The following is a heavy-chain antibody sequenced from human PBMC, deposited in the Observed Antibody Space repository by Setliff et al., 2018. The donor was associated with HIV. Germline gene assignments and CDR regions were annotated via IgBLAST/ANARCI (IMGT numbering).Heavy chain of an antibody. CDR3: ARSPAGSAGTEYDY. CDR1: GYTFINYD. Sequence: ASVKVSCKASGYTFINYDICWVRQAAGRGLEWVGWMNPKSGNTGHAQKFQGRVTLTSDTSISTAYMVLSSLKSEDTAVFYCARSPAGSAGTEYDYWGLGSLVTVSS. J-gene: IGHJ4*02. D-gene: IGHD6-13*01. CDR2: MNPKSGNT. V-gene: IGHV1-8*02.